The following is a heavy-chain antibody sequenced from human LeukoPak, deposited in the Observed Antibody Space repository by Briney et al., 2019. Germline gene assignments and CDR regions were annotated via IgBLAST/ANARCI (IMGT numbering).Heavy chain of an antibody. V-gene: IGHV3-9*01. J-gene: IGHJ4*02. CDR2: ISWNSGSI. D-gene: IGHD1-26*01. CDR3: AKVKGSRGSYFPYYFDS. CDR1: GFTFDDYA. Sequence: GGSLRLSCAASGFTFDDYAIHWVRQAPGKGLEWVSGISWNSGSIGYADSVKGRFTISRDNAKNSLYLQMNSLRAEDTALYYCAKVKGSRGSYFPYYFDSWGQGTLVTVSS.